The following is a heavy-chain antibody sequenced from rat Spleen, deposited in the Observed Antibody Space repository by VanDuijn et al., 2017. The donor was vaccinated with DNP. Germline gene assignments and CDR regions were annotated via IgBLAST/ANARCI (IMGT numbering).Heavy chain of an antibody. CDR2: IGSDGYAP. D-gene: IGHD4-3*01. J-gene: IGHJ2*01. Sequence: EVQLVESGGDLVQPGRSLKLSCVDSGFTFKNYWMTWVRQAPTKGLEWVAYIGSDGYAPYYGDSVKGRFTISRDNAKSTLYLQMNSLRSEDMATYYCIRWNSGHFDYWGQGVMVTVSS. CDR1: GFTFKNYW. V-gene: IGHV5-22*01. CDR3: IRWNSGHFDY.